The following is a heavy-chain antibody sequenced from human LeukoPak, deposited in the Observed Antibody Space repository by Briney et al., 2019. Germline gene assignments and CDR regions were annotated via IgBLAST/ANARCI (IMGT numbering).Heavy chain of an antibody. V-gene: IGHV3-11*01. CDR3: ARLIYDYVCGSPGY. Sequence: GGSLRLSCAASGFTFSDYYMSWIRQAPGKGLEWVSDISSSGSTIYYAGSVKGRFTISRDNAKNSLYLQMNSLGVKDSAAYACARLIYDYVCGSPGYWGQGTLVTVSS. J-gene: IGHJ4*02. D-gene: IGHD3-16*01. CDR1: GFTFSDYY. CDR2: ISSSGSTI.